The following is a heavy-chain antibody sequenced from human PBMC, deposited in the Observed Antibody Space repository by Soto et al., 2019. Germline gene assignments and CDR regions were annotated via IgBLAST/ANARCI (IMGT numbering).Heavy chain of an antibody. Sequence: CTVSGGSISRYYWSWIRQPPGKGLEWIGYVYYSGSTNYNPSLKSRVTISIDTSKNQFSLKLSSVTAADTAVYYCGXXXXXXXXXXSXXFXPXXXXTLVTVSX. V-gene: IGHV4-59*01. J-gene: IGHJ5*02. CDR1: GGSISRYY. CDR3: GXXXXXXXXXXSXXFXP. CDR2: VYYSGST.